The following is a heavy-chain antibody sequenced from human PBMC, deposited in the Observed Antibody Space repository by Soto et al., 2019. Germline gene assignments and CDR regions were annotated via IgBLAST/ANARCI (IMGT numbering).Heavy chain of an antibody. CDR1: GFTFSSYA. J-gene: IGHJ4*02. Sequence: EVHLLESGGGLVLPGVSLRLSCAGSGFTFSSYAMSWVRQAPGKGLEWVSAISSVGGSTYYADSVKGRFIISRDNSENTLYLQVNSLRGEDTAIYYCTKDRAFTYYDLWSGYYAFDSWGQGTLVTVSS. CDR3: TKDRAFTYYDLWSGYYAFDS. D-gene: IGHD3-3*01. CDR2: ISSVGGST. V-gene: IGHV3-23*01.